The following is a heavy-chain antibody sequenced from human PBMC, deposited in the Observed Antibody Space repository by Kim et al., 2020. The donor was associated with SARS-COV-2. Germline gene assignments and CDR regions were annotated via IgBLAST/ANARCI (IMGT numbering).Heavy chain of an antibody. Sequence: ASVKVSCKASGYTFTSYGISWVRQAPGQGLEWMGWISAYNGNTNYAQKLQGRVTMTTDTSTSTAYMELRSLRSDDTAVYYCAGGACSGGSCYWGYYYYYCMDVWGQGTTVTVSS. CDR2: ISAYNGNT. D-gene: IGHD2-15*01. CDR3: AGGACSGGSCYWGYYYYYCMDV. V-gene: IGHV1-18*01. CDR1: GYTFTSYG. J-gene: IGHJ6*02.